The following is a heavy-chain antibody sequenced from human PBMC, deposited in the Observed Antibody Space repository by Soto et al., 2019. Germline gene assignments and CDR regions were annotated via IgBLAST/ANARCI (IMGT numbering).Heavy chain of an antibody. CDR3: ARGLIAARPAGYYYGMDV. CDR2: IIPIFGTA. V-gene: IGHV1-69*13. Sequence: SVKVSCKASGGTFSSYAISWVRQAPGQGLEWMGGIIPIFGTANYAQKFQGRVTITADESTSTAYMELSSLRSEDTAVYYCARGLIAARPAGYYYGMDVWGQGTTVTVSS. CDR1: GGTFSSYA. J-gene: IGHJ6*02. D-gene: IGHD6-6*01.